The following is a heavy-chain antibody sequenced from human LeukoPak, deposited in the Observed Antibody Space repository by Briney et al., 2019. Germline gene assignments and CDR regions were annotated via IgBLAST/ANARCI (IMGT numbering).Heavy chain of an antibody. V-gene: IGHV1-2*02. CDR3: ARASSGSLDAFDI. Sequence: ASVKVSCKASGYTFTDSYMHWVRQAPGQGLEWMGWLNPNSGGTNYAQKFQGRVTMTRDTSISTAYMELSRLRSDDTAVYYCARASSGSLDAFDIWGQGTMVTVSS. CDR1: GYTFTDSY. CDR2: LNPNSGGT. J-gene: IGHJ3*02. D-gene: IGHD1-26*01.